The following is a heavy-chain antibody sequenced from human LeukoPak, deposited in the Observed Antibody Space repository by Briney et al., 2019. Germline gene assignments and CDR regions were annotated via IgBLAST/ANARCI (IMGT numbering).Heavy chain of an antibody. CDR1: GFTFSSYE. V-gene: IGHV3-48*03. D-gene: IGHD6-19*01. CDR2: ISSSGSTI. CDR3: ARATRLEGFDP. J-gene: IGHJ5*02. Sequence: GGSLRLSCAASGFTFSSYEMNWVRQAPGKGLEWVSYISSSGSTIYYADSVKGRFTISRDNAKNSLYLQMNSLRADDTAVYYCARATRLEGFDPWGQGTLVTVSS.